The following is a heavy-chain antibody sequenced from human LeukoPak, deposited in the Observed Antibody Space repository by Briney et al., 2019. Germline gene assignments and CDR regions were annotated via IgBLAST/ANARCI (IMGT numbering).Heavy chain of an antibody. CDR3: ARRVCSGGRCYFDF. CDR2: IYSGGST. J-gene: IGHJ4*02. V-gene: IGHV3-53*01. D-gene: IGHD2-15*01. Sequence: GGSLRLSCAASGFTVSDNYMSWVRQAPGKGLQWVSVIYSGGSTYYADSVKGRFTISRDNSKNTLYLQMNSLRAEDTAVYYCARRVCSGGRCYFDFWGQRTLVTVSS. CDR1: GFTVSDNY.